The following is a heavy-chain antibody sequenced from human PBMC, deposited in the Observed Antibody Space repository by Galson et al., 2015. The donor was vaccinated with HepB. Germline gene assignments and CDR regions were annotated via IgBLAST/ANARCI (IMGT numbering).Heavy chain of an antibody. J-gene: IGHJ4*02. Sequence: SLRLSCAASGFTFDDYAMHWVRQAPGKGLEWVSGISWNSGSIGYADSVKGRFTISRDNAKNSLYLQMNSLRAEDTALYYCAKGRGGYDFDYWGQGTLVTVSS. CDR3: AKGRGGYDFDY. D-gene: IGHD5-12*01. V-gene: IGHV3-9*01. CDR1: GFTFDDYA. CDR2: ISWNSGSI.